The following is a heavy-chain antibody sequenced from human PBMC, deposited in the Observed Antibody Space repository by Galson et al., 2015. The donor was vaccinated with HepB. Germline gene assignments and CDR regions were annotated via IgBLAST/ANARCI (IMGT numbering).Heavy chain of an antibody. CDR2: ISSSSNTI. CDR3: AGPLRFLVPHDY. V-gene: IGHV3-48*04. CDR1: GLTFSDYS. Sequence: SLRLSCAASGLTFSDYSMNCVRQAPGKGLEWVAYISSSSNTIYYADSVKGRFTISRDNAKKSLYLQMNTLRAEDTAVYYCAGPLRFLVPHDYWGQGTLVTVSS. J-gene: IGHJ4*02. D-gene: IGHD3-3*01.